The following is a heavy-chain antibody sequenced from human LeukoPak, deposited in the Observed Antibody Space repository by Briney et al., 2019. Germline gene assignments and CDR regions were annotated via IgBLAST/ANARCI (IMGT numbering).Heavy chain of an antibody. D-gene: IGHD5-18*01. V-gene: IGHV3-72*01. J-gene: IGHJ3*02. CDR2: TRNKANSYTT. CDR1: GFTFSDHY. CDR3: ARDREYSYGYAALDI. Sequence: GGSLRLSCAASGFTFSDHYMDWVRQAPGKGLEWVGRTRNKANSYTTEYAASVKGRFTISGDDSKNSLYLQMNSLKTEDTAVYYCARDREYSYGYAALDIWGQGNNGHRLF.